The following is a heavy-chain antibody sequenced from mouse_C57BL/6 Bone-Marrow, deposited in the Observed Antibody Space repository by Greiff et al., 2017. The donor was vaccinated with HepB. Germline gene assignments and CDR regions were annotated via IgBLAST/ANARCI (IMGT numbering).Heavy chain of an antibody. J-gene: IGHJ2*01. CDR1: SYTFTSYW. CDR3: AMGGSSYSY. Sequence: QVQLQQPGAELVRPGTSVKLSCKASSYTFTSYWMHWVKQRPGQGLEWIGVIDPSDSYTNYNQKFKGKATLTVDTSSSTAYMQLSSLTSEDSAVYYCAMGGSSYSYWGQGTTLTVSS. D-gene: IGHD1-1*01. V-gene: IGHV1-59*01. CDR2: IDPSDSYT.